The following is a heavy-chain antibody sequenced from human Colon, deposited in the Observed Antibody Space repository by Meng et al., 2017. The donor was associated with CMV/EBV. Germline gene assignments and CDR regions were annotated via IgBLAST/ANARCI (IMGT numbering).Heavy chain of an antibody. CDR2: IGGGGVNA. D-gene: IGHD3-3*01. CDR3: AKGADYLNFWSGFAY. V-gene: IGHV3-23*01. J-gene: IGHJ4*02. Sequence: GGSLRLSCSASGFTFNKFDMSWVRQAPGRGLEWVASIGGGGVNAYYSDAAKGRFTVSRDNSRNTLYLELNRLTADDTALYYWAKGADYLNFWSGFAYWGQGAVVTVSS. CDR1: GFTFNKFD.